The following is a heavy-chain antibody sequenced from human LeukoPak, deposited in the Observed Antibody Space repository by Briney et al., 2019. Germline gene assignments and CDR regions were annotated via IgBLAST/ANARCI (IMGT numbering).Heavy chain of an antibody. CDR3: AKDRDTAMEIDY. CDR1: GFTFSNYG. J-gene: IGHJ4*02. D-gene: IGHD5-18*01. V-gene: IGHV3-33*06. Sequence: GGSLRLSCAASGFTFSNYGMHWVRQAPGKGLEWVAVIWYDGSNKYYVDSVKGRFTISRDNSRNTLYLQMNSLRAEDTAMYYCAKDRDTAMEIDYWGQGTLVTVSS. CDR2: IWYDGSNK.